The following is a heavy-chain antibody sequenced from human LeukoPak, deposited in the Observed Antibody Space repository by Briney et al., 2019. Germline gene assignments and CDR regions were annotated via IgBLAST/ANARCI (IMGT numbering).Heavy chain of an antibody. J-gene: IGHJ6*03. Sequence: ASVKVSCKASGYTFTSYDINWVRQATGQGLEWMGWMNPNSGNTGYAQKFQGRVTMTRNTSISTAYMEPSSLRSEDTAVYYCARDQWVGGNYYYMDVWGKGTTVTVSS. CDR1: GYTFTSYD. D-gene: IGHD6-19*01. CDR3: ARDQWVGGNYYYMDV. V-gene: IGHV1-8*01. CDR2: MNPNSGNT.